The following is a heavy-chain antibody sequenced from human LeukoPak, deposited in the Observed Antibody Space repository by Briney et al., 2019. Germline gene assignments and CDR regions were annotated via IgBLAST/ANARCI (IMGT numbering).Heavy chain of an antibody. CDR1: GYTFTSYG. CDR2: ISAYNGNT. Sequence: ASVKVSCKASGYTFTSYGIIWVRQAPGQGLEWMGWISAYNGNTNYAQKLQGRVTMTTDTSTSTAYMELRSLRSDDTAVYYCARTPHLAPGGWFDPWGQGTLVTVSS. D-gene: IGHD1-26*01. J-gene: IGHJ5*02. V-gene: IGHV1-18*01. CDR3: ARTPHLAPGGWFDP.